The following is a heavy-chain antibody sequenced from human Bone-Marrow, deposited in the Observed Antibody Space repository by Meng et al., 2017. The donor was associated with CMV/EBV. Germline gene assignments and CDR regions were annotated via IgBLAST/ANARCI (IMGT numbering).Heavy chain of an antibody. D-gene: IGHD1-14*01. CDR1: GYIFTNYG. Sequence: ASVKVSCKTSGYIFTNYGISWVRQAPGQGLEWMGWISPYSGNTNYAQKFQGRATLTTDTSTSTAYMELRRRRSDDTAVYYCARLTFNWNHAEDLDYWGQGTLVTVSS. J-gene: IGHJ4*02. CDR3: ARLTFNWNHAEDLDY. V-gene: IGHV1-18*01. CDR2: ISPYSGNT.